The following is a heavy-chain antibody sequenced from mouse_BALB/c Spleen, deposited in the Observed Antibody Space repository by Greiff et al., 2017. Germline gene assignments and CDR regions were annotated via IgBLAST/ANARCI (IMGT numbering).Heavy chain of an antibody. CDR3: AREEDYGYAMDY. V-gene: IGHV5-6-5*01. CDR2: ISSGGST. D-gene: IGHD1-1*01. Sequence: DVQLVESGGGLVKPGGSLKLSCAASGFTFSSYAMSWVRQTPEKRLEWVASISSGGSTYYPDSVKGRFTISRDNARNILYLQMSSLRSEDTAMYYCAREEDYGYAMDYWGQGTSVTVSS. J-gene: IGHJ4*01. CDR1: GFTFSSYA.